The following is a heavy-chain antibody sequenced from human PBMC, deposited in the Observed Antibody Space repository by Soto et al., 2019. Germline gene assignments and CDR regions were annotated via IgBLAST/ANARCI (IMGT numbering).Heavy chain of an antibody. Sequence: QVQLVESGGGVVQPGRSLRLSCAASGFTFSSYGMHWVRQAPGKGLEWVAVIWYDGSNKYYADSVKGRFTISRDNSKNTLYLQMNSLRAEDTAVYYCARAESHYYDSSGYPADYWGQGTLVTGSS. V-gene: IGHV3-33*01. J-gene: IGHJ4*02. CDR3: ARAESHYYDSSGYPADY. D-gene: IGHD3-22*01. CDR2: IWYDGSNK. CDR1: GFTFSSYG.